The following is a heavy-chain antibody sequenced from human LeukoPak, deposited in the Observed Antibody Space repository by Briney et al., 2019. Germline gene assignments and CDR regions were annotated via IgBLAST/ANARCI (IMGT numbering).Heavy chain of an antibody. V-gene: IGHV4-30-2*01. CDR3: ARMGRKERFLDY. CDR1: GGPFSNYD. J-gene: IGHJ4*02. Sequence: PSETLSLTCAVSGGPFSNYDWSWIRQPPGKGLEWIGYIYHSGSTHYNPSLKSRVTISVDRSKNQFSLKLSSVTAADTAVYYCARMGRKERFLDYWGQGTLVTVSS. CDR2: IYHSGST. D-gene: IGHD5-24*01.